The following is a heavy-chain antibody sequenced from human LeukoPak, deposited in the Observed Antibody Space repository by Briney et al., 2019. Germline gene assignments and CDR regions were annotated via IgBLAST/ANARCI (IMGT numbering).Heavy chain of an antibody. J-gene: IGHJ6*03. CDR2: ISSSSSTI. V-gene: IGHV3-48*01. Sequence: PGGSLRLSCGASGFTFSSYSMNWVRQAPGKGLEWVSYISSSSSTIYYADSVKGRFTISRDNAKNSLYLQMNSLRAEDTAVYYCARGTGYSSSWYPSQYYYYYYMDVWGKGTTVTVSS. CDR1: GFTFSSYS. D-gene: IGHD6-13*01. CDR3: ARGTGYSSSWYPSQYYYYYYMDV.